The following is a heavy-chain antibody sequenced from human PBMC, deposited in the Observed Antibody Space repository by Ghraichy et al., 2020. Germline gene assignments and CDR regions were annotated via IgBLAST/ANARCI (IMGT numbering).Heavy chain of an antibody. CDR1: GFTFSSYW. J-gene: IGHJ4*02. Sequence: GGSLRLSCAASGFTFSSYWMHWVRQAPGKGLVWVSRIKSDGSRTNYADSVKGRFTISRDNAKNTLYLQMNSLRAEDTAVYYCVRETTDEDYWGQGTLVTVSS. CDR3: VRETTDEDY. CDR2: IKSDGSRT. V-gene: IGHV3-74*01. D-gene: IGHD4-17*01.